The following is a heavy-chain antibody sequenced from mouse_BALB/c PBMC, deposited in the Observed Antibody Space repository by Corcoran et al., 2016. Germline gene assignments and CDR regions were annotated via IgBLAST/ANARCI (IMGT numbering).Heavy chain of an antibody. CDR2: INPDSSTI. CDR3: ARGGDEGGLDY. CDR1: GFDFSRYW. D-gene: IGHD3-3*01. V-gene: IGHV4-1*02. J-gene: IGHJ2*01. Sequence: EVKLLESGGGLVQPGGSLKLSCAASGFDFSRYWMSWVRQAPGKGLEWIGEINPDSSTINYTPSLKDKFIISRDNANNTLYLQLSKVRAEDAARYDCARGGDEGGLDYLGQGTTLTVSS.